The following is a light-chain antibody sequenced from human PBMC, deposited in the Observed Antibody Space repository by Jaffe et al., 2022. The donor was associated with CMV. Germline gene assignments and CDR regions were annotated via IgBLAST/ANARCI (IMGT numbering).Light chain of an antibody. V-gene: IGLV2-23*02. CDR2: EVT. J-gene: IGLJ2*01. Sequence: QSALTQPASVSGSPGQSITISCIGSSSDVGIHDLVSWYQKYPGKAPKLIIYEVTKRPSGVSNRFSGSKSGNTASLTISGLKAEDEADYYCCSYAGLSTFDVIFGGGTKLTVL. CDR3: CSYAGLSTFDVI. CDR1: SSDVGIHDL.